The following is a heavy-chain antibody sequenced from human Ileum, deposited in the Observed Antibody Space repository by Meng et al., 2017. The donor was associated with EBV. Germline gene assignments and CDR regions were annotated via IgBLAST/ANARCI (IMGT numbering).Heavy chain of an antibody. D-gene: IGHD4-23*01. Sequence: QSQLWGSGPGLLKPYEPLSLTCTVSGGTISSSNYDWGWTRQPPGKGLEWIGTIYYNGTTYYNPSLKSRVTISVDTSKNQVSLKLSSVTAADTAVYYCASSGWLRWKWGQGTLVTGSS. CDR3: ASSGWLRWK. CDR2: IYYNGTT. V-gene: IGHV4-39*07. J-gene: IGHJ4*02. CDR1: GGTISSSNYD.